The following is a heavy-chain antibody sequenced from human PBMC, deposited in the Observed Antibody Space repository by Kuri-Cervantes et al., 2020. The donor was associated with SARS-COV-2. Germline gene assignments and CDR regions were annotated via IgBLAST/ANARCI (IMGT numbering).Heavy chain of an antibody. J-gene: IGHJ4*02. CDR1: GDSIRDYY. CDR2: VYYSGIT. D-gene: IGHD2-15*01. Sequence: SETLSLTCNVSGDSIRDYYWNWIRQSPGKGLEWIGYVYYSGITDYNPSLKSRVTISVHTSKNQFSLRLNSVTAADTAIYYCARSWVSVAARHGGFGNWGQGTLVTVSS. CDR3: ARSWVSVAARHGGFGN. V-gene: IGHV4-59*01.